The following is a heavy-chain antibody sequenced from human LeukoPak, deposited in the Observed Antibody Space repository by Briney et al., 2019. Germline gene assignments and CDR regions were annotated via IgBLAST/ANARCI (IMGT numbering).Heavy chain of an antibody. D-gene: IGHD1-26*01. J-gene: IGHJ3*02. Sequence: SETLSLTCAVYGGSFSGYYWSWIRQPPGKGLEWIGEINHSGSTNYNPSLKSRVTISLNTSKSQFFLKLSSVTAADTAVFYCARGRPRSLIVGTTRRSRAFDIWGQGTRVTVSS. V-gene: IGHV4-34*01. CDR2: INHSGST. CDR1: GGSFSGYY. CDR3: ARGRPRSLIVGTTRRSRAFDI.